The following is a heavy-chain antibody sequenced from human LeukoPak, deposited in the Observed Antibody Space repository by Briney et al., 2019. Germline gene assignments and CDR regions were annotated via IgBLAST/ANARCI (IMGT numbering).Heavy chain of an antibody. CDR1: GYTFTGYY. D-gene: IGHD2-8*01. Sequence: ASVKVSCKASGYTFTGYYMHWVRQAPGQGLEWMGWINPNSGGTNYAQKFQGRVTMTRDTSISTAYMELSRLRSDDTAVYYCARGGVIMVYAINEGNWFDPWGQGTLVTVSS. CDR2: INPNSGGT. V-gene: IGHV1-2*02. CDR3: ARGGVIMVYAINEGNWFDP. J-gene: IGHJ5*02.